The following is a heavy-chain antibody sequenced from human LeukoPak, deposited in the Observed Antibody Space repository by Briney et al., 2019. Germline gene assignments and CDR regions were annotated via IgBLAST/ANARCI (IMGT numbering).Heavy chain of an antibody. CDR1: GGSFSGYY. CDR3: AGRRASYYDRSGNIF. CDR2: INHSGST. D-gene: IGHD3-22*01. J-gene: IGHJ4*01. V-gene: IGHV4-34*01. Sequence: PSETLSLTCAVYGGSFSGYYWSWLRQPPEKGLEWIGGINHSGSTNYNPSLKSRVTISVDTFKNQFSLNLSSGTAADTAVYYCAGRRASYYDRSGNIFWGKGILVTVSS.